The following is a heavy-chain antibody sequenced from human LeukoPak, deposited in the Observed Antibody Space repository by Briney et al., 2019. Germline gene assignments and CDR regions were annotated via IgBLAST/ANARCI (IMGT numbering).Heavy chain of an antibody. V-gene: IGHV3-21*01. J-gene: IGHJ6*02. Sequence: GGSLRLSCAASGFTFSSDSMNWVRQAPGKGLEWVSSISSSSSYIYYADSVKGRFTISRDNAKNSLYLQMNSLRAEDTAVYYCAVRGYSYGDGMDVWGQGTTVTVSS. D-gene: IGHD5-18*01. CDR3: AVRGYSYGDGMDV. CDR1: GFTFSSDS. CDR2: ISSSSSYI.